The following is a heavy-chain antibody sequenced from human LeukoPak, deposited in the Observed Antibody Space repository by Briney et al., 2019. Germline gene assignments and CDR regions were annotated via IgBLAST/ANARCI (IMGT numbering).Heavy chain of an antibody. CDR2: INPSAGST. V-gene: IGHV1-46*01. Sequence: ASVTISCKASGYTFTSYYMHWVRQAPGQGLEWMGIINPSAGSTRNAQKFQGRVTMTKDTSTSTVYMELSSLRSEDTAVYYCAREHSYDSSGYSTPGAFDIWGQGTMVTVSS. D-gene: IGHD3-22*01. CDR1: GYTFTSYY. J-gene: IGHJ3*02. CDR3: AREHSYDSSGYSTPGAFDI.